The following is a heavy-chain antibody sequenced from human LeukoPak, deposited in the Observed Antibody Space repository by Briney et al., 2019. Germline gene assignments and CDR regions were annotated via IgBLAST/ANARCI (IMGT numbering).Heavy chain of an antibody. V-gene: IGHV1-18*01. CDR1: GYTFTSYG. CDR3: ARVWRFDCSGGSCYLGRVYYYDSSASNAFDI. Sequence: ASVKVSCKAFGYTFTSYGISWVRQAPGQGLEWMGWISAYNGNTNYAQKLQGRVTMTTDTSTSTAYMELRSLRSDDTAVYYCARVWRFDCSGGSCYLGRVYYYDSSASNAFDIWGQGTMVTVSS. J-gene: IGHJ3*02. D-gene: IGHD2-15*01. CDR2: ISAYNGNT.